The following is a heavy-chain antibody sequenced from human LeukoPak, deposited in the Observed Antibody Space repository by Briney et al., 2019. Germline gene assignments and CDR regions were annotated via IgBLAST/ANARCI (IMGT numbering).Heavy chain of an antibody. D-gene: IGHD4-17*01. J-gene: IGHJ4*02. V-gene: IGHV2-70*01. CDR1: GFSLSTSGMC. CDR3: ARYLSGDSASYFDY. CDR2: IDWDDDK. Sequence: SGPTLVNPTQTLTLTCTFSGFSLSTSGMCVSWIRQPPGKALEWLALIDWDDDKYYNTSLKTRLTISKDTSKNQVVLTMTNMDPVDTATYFCARYLSGDSASYFDYWGQGILVTVSS.